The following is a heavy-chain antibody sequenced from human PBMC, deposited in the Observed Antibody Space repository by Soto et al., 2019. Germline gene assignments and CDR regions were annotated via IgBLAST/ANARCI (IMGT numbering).Heavy chain of an antibody. J-gene: IGHJ6*02. CDR1: GGSFSGYY. V-gene: IGHV4-34*01. Sequence: QVQLQQWGAGLLKPSETLSLTCAVYGGSFSGYYWSWIRQPPGKGLEWIGEINHSGSTNYNPSLKSRVTISVDTSKHQFSLKLSSVTAADTAVYYCAGETGYCSSTSCYYYYYYGMDVWGQGTTVTVSS. D-gene: IGHD2-2*01. CDR3: AGETGYCSSTSCYYYYYYGMDV. CDR2: INHSGST.